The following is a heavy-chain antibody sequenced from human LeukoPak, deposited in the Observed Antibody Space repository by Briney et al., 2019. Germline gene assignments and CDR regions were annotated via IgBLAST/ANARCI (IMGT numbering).Heavy chain of an antibody. CDR3: ARNPVYSSSWYWYYYYMDV. V-gene: IGHV4-38-2*02. CDR1: GYSISSGYY. CDR2: IYHSGGT. D-gene: IGHD6-13*01. J-gene: IGHJ6*03. Sequence: PSETLSLTCTVSGYSISSGYYWGWIRQPPGKGLEWIGSIYHSGGTYYNPSLKSRVTISVDTSKNQFSLKLSSVTAADTAVYYCARNPVYSSSWYWYYYYMDVWGKGTTVTISS.